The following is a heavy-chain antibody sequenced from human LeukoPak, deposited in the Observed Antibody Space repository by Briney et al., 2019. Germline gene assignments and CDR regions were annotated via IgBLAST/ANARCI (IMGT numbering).Heavy chain of an antibody. CDR2: ISPSTGGT. Sequence: ASVKVSCKASGYTFTVYYIHWVRQAPGQGLEWMGWISPSTGGTNYAQKFQGRVNMTTDTSVSTAYMELSRLRSDDTAAYYCARDFDYWGQGTLVTVSS. CDR1: GYTFTVYY. CDR3: ARDFDY. V-gene: IGHV1-2*02. J-gene: IGHJ4*02.